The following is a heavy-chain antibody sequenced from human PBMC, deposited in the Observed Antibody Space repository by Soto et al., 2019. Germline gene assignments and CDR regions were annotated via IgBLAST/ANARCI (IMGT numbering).Heavy chain of an antibody. D-gene: IGHD3-22*01. J-gene: IGHJ4*02. Sequence: GASVKVSCKASGYTFTSYGISWVRQAPGQGLEWMGLINPYSGNTNYAQKFQGRVTMTTDTSTSTVYMELSSLRSEDTAVYYCARDRLYDSSGYQFDYWGQGTLVTVSS. V-gene: IGHV1-18*01. CDR3: ARDRLYDSSGYQFDY. CDR2: INPYSGNT. CDR1: GYTFTSYG.